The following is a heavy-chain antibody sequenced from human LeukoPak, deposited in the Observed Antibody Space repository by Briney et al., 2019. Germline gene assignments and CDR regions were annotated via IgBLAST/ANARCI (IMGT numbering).Heavy chain of an antibody. CDR3: ARDGNDSSGYYPPYFDY. Sequence: VASVKVSCQASGYTFTSYYLHWVRRPAGQGLEWMGIINPSGGSTSYAQKFQGRVTMTRDTSTSTVYMELSSLRSEDTAVYYCARDGNDSSGYYPPYFDYWGQGTLVTVSS. CDR1: GYTFTSYY. V-gene: IGHV1-46*01. J-gene: IGHJ4*02. D-gene: IGHD3-22*01. CDR2: INPSGGST.